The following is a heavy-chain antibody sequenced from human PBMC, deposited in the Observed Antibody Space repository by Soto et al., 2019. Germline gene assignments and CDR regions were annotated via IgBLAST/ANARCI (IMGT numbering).Heavy chain of an antibody. CDR3: ATSGDFWSGRGLVY. V-gene: IGHV4-34*01. J-gene: IGHJ4*01. Sequence: QVQLQQWGAGLLKPSETLSLTCAVSGGSFSGYYWCWIRQPPGKGLEWFGEINHSGSTNYNPSLKSRVTLPVDTSNNQSALRLSSLTAAGTAVYYCATSGDFWSGRGLVYWGQGTLVTASS. CDR1: GGSFSGYY. D-gene: IGHD3-3*01. CDR2: INHSGST.